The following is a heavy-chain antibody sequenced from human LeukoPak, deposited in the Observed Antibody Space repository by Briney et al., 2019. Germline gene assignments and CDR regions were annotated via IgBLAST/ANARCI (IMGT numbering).Heavy chain of an antibody. J-gene: IGHJ4*02. V-gene: IGHV3-21*04. CDR2: ISSSSSYI. CDR1: GFTFSSYS. Sequence: PGGSLRLSCAASGFTFSSYSMNWVRQAPGKGLEWVSSISSSSSYIYYADSVKGRFTISRDNAKNSLYLQMNSLRAEDTAVYYCARDSVGAGYSDYWGQGTLVTVSS. CDR3: ARDSVGAGYSDY. D-gene: IGHD1-26*01.